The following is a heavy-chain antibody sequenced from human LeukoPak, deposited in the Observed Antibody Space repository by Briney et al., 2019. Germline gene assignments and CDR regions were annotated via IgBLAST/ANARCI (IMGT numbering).Heavy chain of an antibody. CDR3: ARGGYSGYDCDY. Sequence: SETLSLTCTVSGGSISSYYWSWIQQPPGKGLEWIGYIYYSGSTNYNPSLKSRVTISVDTSKNQFSLKLSSVTAADTAVYYCARGGYSGYDCDYWGQGTLVTVSS. D-gene: IGHD5-12*01. CDR1: GGSISSYY. J-gene: IGHJ4*02. V-gene: IGHV4-59*12. CDR2: IYYSGST.